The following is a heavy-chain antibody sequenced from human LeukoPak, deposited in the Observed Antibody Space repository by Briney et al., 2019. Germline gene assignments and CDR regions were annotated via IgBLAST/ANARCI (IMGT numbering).Heavy chain of an antibody. CDR3: AAKWLLRRY. V-gene: IGHV3-21*01. CDR1: GFTFSTYS. J-gene: IGHJ4*02. Sequence: GGSLRLSCAASGFTFSTYSGNWIRQAPGKGLEWVSSISDDSNYIFYADSVKGRFTISRDNAKNSLYLQMNSLTAEDSAVYFCAAKWLLRRYWGQGTLVTVSS. CDR2: ISDDSNYI. D-gene: IGHD3-22*01.